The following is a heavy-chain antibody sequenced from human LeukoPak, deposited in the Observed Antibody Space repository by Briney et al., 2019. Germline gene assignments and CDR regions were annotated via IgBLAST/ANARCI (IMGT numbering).Heavy chain of an antibody. J-gene: IGHJ4*02. CDR3: AKDPRDCSGGSCYSEFDY. CDR1: GFTFSSYA. Sequence: GGSLRLSCAASGFTFSSYAMSWVRQAPGKGLEWVSAISGSGGSTYYADSVKGRFTISRDNSKNTLYLQMNSLRAEDTAVYYCAKDPRDCSGGSCYSEFDYWGQGTLVTVSS. V-gene: IGHV3-23*01. D-gene: IGHD2-15*01. CDR2: ISGSGGST.